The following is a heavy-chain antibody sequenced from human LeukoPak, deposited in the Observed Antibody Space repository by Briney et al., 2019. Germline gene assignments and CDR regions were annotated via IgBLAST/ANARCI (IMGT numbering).Heavy chain of an antibody. D-gene: IGHD4-23*01. Sequence: PGGSLRLSCAASGFTFSSYAMTWVRQAPGKGLEWISYIGTSSSTIYYADSVKGRFTISRDNAENSLYLQMNSLRDEDTAVYYCARHDYGGNSGDNWGQGTLVTVSS. CDR3: ARHDYGGNSGDN. CDR1: GFTFSSYA. J-gene: IGHJ4*02. V-gene: IGHV3-48*02. CDR2: IGTSSSTI.